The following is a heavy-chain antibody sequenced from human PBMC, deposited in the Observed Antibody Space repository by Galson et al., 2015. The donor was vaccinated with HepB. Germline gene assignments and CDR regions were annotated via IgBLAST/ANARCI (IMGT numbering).Heavy chain of an antibody. CDR2: MNPNSGNT. D-gene: IGHD1-26*01. CDR3: ARGIRKKGELLPYYYYMDV. V-gene: IGHV1-8*01. Sequence: SVKVSCKASGYTFTRYDINWVRQATGQGLEWMGWMNPNSGNTGYAQKFQGRVTMTRNTSISTAYMELSSLRSEDTAVYYCARGIRKKGELLPYYYYMDVWGKGTTVTVSS. CDR1: GYTFTRYD. J-gene: IGHJ6*03.